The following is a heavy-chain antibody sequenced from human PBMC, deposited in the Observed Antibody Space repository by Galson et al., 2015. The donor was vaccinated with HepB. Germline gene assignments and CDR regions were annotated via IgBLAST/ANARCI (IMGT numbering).Heavy chain of an antibody. CDR2: ISTSGTTI. V-gene: IGHV3-48*02. Sequence: SLRLSCAASGFSFSNYTMNWVRQAPGKGLEWVSYISTSGTTIYYADSVKGRFTISRDNAKNSLYLQMNSLRDEDTAVYYCARDRRVVTSRVRGDYFDSWGQGALVTVSS. CDR3: ARDRRVVTSRVRGDYFDS. J-gene: IGHJ4*02. CDR1: GFSFSNYT. D-gene: IGHD3-3*01.